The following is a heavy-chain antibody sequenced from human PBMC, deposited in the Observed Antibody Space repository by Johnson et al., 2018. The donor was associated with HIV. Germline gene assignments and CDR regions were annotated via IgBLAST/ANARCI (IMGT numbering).Heavy chain of an antibody. Sequence: QVQLVESGGGVVQPGRSLRLSCAASGFTFSTYGMHWVRQAPDKGLEWVAFIWFDGSSKYYADSVKGRFSISRDNSKNTLFLQMNSLRPEDTAVYYCAKVFSPRPWGDDAFDIWGQGTMVTVSS. CDR3: AKVFSPRPWGDDAFDI. CDR2: IWFDGSSK. V-gene: IGHV3-33*06. CDR1: GFTFSTYG. D-gene: IGHD7-27*01. J-gene: IGHJ3*02.